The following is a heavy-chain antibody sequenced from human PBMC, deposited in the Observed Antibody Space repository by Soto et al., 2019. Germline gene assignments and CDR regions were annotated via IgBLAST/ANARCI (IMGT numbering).Heavy chain of an antibody. Sequence: EASVKVSCKASGYTFTSYAMHWVRQAPGQRLEWMGWINAGNGNTKYSQKFQGRVTITRDTSASTAYMELSSLRSEDTAVYYCARGIAAAGTGNWFDPWGQGTLVTVSS. CDR1: GYTFTSYA. CDR3: ARGIAAAGTGNWFDP. D-gene: IGHD6-13*01. J-gene: IGHJ5*02. V-gene: IGHV1-3*01. CDR2: INAGNGNT.